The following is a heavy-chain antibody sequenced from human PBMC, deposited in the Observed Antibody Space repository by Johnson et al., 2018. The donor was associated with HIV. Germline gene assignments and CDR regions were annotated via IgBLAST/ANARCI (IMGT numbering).Heavy chain of an antibody. Sequence: QMLLVESGGGLVQPGGPLRLSCAAPGSTFSSYAMTWARQAPGKGLEWVAFITYDGHSTSFAASVNGRFTISRDNSKNTLYLQMNSLRPEDTAVYYCAILPSGYSRDAFDIWGQGTMVTVSS. J-gene: IGHJ3*02. CDR1: GSTFSSYA. CDR3: AILPSGYSRDAFDI. V-gene: IGHV3-30*04. CDR2: ITYDGHST. D-gene: IGHD5-18*01.